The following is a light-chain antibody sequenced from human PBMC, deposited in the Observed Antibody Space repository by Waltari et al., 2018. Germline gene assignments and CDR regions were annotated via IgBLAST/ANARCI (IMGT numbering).Light chain of an antibody. Sequence: DIQMTQSPSTLSASVGDTVIISCRASPSITPSLAWYQQKPGKAPDVLIYGASNLESGGPSRFSGSGSGTEFTLTISSLQPDDFATYYCQQYKSYKTFGQGTRVEIK. CDR3: QQYKSYKT. CDR1: PSITPS. J-gene: IGKJ1*01. CDR2: GAS. V-gene: IGKV1-5*03.